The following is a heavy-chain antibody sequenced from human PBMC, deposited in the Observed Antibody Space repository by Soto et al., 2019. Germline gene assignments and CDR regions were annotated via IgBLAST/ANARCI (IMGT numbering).Heavy chain of an antibody. CDR2: IKQDGSEK. CDR3: ARDGDGYAA. Sequence: EVQLVESGGGLVQPGGSLTLSCAASGFTFSRNWMSWVRQAPGKGLEWVANIKQDGSEKYYADAVKGRFTLSRDNVEKPLYWQRNSLRAEVTAVYYCARDGDGYAAWGQGTLVEISS. V-gene: IGHV3-7*01. D-gene: IGHD1-1*01. J-gene: IGHJ5*02. CDR1: GFTFSRNW.